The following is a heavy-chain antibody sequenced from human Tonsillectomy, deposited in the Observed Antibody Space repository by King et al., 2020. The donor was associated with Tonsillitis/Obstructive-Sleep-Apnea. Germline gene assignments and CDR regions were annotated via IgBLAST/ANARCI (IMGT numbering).Heavy chain of an antibody. J-gene: IGHJ6*03. D-gene: IGHD3-3*01. CDR3: AKDGIRGAVYYDFWSGYYTGYYYYYMDV. Sequence: VQLVESGGGLVQPGGSLRLSCAASGFTFSSYAMSWVRQAPGKGLEWVSAISGSGGSTYYADSVKGRFTISRDNSKNTLYLQMNSLRAEDTAVYYCAKDGIRGAVYYDFWSGYYTGYYYYYMDVWGKGTTVTVSS. CDR1: GFTFSSYA. V-gene: IGHV3-23*04. CDR2: ISGSGGST.